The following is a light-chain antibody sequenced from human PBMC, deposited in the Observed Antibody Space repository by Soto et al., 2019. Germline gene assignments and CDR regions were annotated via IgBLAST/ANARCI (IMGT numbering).Light chain of an antibody. CDR2: GAS. CDR1: QSVSSSY. CDR3: QQYGSSPLT. Sequence: EIVLTQSPAPLSLSPGERATLSCRSSQSVSSSYLAWYQQKPGQAPRLLIYGASSRATGIPDRFSGSGSGTDCTLTISRLKPEDFAVYYCQQYGSSPLTFGGGTKVDIK. V-gene: IGKV3-20*01. J-gene: IGKJ4*01.